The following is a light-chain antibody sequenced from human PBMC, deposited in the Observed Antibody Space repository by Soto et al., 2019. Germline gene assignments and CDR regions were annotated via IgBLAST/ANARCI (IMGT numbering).Light chain of an antibody. V-gene: IGKV1-5*03. CDR1: QSISSW. CDR3: QQYNSYSWT. Sequence: DIQMTQSPSTLSASVGDRVTITCRASQSISSWLAWYQQKPGKAPKLLIYKASSLESGVPSRFSGSGSGTEFTLTINSLQPYDFATYYCQQYNSYSWTFGQGTKVEIK. CDR2: KAS. J-gene: IGKJ1*01.